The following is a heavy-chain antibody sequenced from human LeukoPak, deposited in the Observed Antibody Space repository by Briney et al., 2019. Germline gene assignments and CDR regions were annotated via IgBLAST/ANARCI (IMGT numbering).Heavy chain of an antibody. CDR1: GFTVSSHY. J-gene: IGHJ4*02. V-gene: IGHV3-66*02. CDR3: ARGGAWDC. CDR2: ICNDDSGSST. Sequence: PGGSLRLSCAASGFTVSSHYMSWVRQAPGKGLEWVSVICNDDSGSSTYYADSVKGRFIISRDNSKNTLYLQMNSLRPEDTAVYYCARGGAWDCWGQGTLVTVSS.